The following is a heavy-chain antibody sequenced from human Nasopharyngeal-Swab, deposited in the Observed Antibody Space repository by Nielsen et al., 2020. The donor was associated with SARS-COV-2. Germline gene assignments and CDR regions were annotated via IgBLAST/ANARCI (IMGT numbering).Heavy chain of an antibody. CDR1: GYTLTELS. J-gene: IGHJ5*02. D-gene: IGHD2-15*01. CDR3: ATGPPYCSGCSCYWFDP. Sequence: ASVKVSCKVSGYTLTELSMHWVRQAPGKGLEWMGGFDPEDGETIYAQKFQGRVTMTEDTSTDTAYMELSSLRSEDTAVYYCATGPPYCSGCSCYWFDPWGQGTLVTVSS. CDR2: FDPEDGET. V-gene: IGHV1-24*01.